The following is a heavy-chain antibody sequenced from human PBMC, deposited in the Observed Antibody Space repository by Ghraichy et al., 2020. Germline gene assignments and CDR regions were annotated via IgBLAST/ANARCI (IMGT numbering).Heavy chain of an antibody. CDR1: GFTFSTYW. V-gene: IGHV3-74*01. CDR2: TNNDGSST. Sequence: GESLNISCAASGFTFSTYWMHWVRQAPGRGLVWISRTNNDGSSTNYADSVKGRFTVSRDNAKNTLYLQMNSLRAEDTAVYYCARDHGYGDADNWGQGTLVTVSS. CDR3: ARDHGYGDADN. D-gene: IGHD4-17*01. J-gene: IGHJ4*02.